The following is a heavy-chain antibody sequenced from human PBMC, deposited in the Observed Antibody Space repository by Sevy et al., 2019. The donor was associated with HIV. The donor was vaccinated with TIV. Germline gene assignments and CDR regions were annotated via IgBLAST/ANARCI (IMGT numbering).Heavy chain of an antibody. CDR3: ARGTRDGYNLYFDY. V-gene: IGHV4-59*01. Sequence: SETLSLTCTVSDGSMSSYYWSWIRQPPGKGLEWIGYIYYNGNTNYNPSLESRVTMSIHTSMKQFSLKLRSVTAADTAMYYCARGTRDGYNLYFDYWGQGTLVTVSS. CDR2: IYYNGNT. D-gene: IGHD5-12*01. J-gene: IGHJ4*02. CDR1: DGSMSSYY.